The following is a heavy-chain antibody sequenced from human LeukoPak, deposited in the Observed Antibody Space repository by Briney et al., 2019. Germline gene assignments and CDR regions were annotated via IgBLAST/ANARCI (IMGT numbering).Heavy chain of an antibody. D-gene: IGHD6-13*01. V-gene: IGHV4-39*01. CDR1: GGSISSSSYY. CDR2: IYYSGST. CDR3: ARPYSSQYYYYYMDV. Sequence: PSETLSLTCTVSGGSISSSSYYWGWIRQPPGKGLERIGSIYYSGSTYYNPSLKSRVTISVDTSKNQFSLKLSSVTAADTAVYYCARPYSSQYYYYYMDVWGKGTTVTVSS. J-gene: IGHJ6*03.